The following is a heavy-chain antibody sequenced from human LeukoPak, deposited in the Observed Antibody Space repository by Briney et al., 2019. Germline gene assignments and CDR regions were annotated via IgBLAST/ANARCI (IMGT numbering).Heavy chain of an antibody. J-gene: IGHJ4*02. CDR3: ATVPYPTVITGFIEY. CDR1: GYTLTELS. D-gene: IGHD4-17*01. V-gene: IGHV1-24*01. Sequence: ASVKVPCKVCGYTLTELSILWVRQAPGKGRAGMGAFDPEDGETIYERKFQGRVTMTEDTSTDTAYMELSSLRSEDTAVYYCATVPYPTVITGFIEYWGQGTLVTVSS. CDR2: FDPEDGET.